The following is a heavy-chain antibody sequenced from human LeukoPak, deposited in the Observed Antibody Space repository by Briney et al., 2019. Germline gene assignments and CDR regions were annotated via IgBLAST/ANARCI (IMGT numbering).Heavy chain of an antibody. D-gene: IGHD6-13*01. Sequence: SETLSLTCAVSGYSISSGYYWGWIRQPPGKGLEWIGSIYHSGSTYYNPSLKSRVTISVDTSKNQFSLKLTSVTAADTAVYYCARQGGIAAAATNFDYWGQGTLVTVSS. CDR1: GYSISSGYY. V-gene: IGHV4-38-2*01. CDR2: IYHSGST. CDR3: ARQGGIAAAATNFDY. J-gene: IGHJ4*02.